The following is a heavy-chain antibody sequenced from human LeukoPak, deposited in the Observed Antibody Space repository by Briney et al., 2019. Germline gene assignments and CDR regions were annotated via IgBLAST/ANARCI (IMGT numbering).Heavy chain of an antibody. Sequence: GGSLRLSCAASGFTFSSYGMHWVRQAPGKGLEWVACIRYDGSNKYYADSVKGRFTISRDNSKNTLYLQMNSLRAEDTAVCYCAKEIWSYYDSSGYANPFDYWGQGTLVTVTS. J-gene: IGHJ4*02. CDR2: IRYDGSNK. CDR1: GFTFSSYG. D-gene: IGHD3-22*01. CDR3: AKEIWSYYDSSGYANPFDY. V-gene: IGHV3-30*02.